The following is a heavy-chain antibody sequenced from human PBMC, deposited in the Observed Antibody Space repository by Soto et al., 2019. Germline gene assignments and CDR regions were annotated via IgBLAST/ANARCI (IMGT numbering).Heavy chain of an antibody. D-gene: IGHD4-4*01. CDR2: ISSSGSTI. V-gene: IGHV3-48*03. Sequence: GGSLRVSCAASGYSFSSYEMNWVRQAPGKELEWVSYISSSGSTIYYADSVKGRFTISRDNAKNSLYLQMNSLRAEDTAVYYCARVRRGSLQXLDYWGQGTLVTVSS. CDR1: GYSFSSYE. CDR3: ARVRRGSLQXLDY. J-gene: IGHJ4*02.